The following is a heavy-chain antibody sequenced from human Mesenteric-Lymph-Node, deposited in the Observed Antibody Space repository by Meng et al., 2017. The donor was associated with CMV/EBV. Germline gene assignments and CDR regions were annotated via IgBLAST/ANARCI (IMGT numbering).Heavy chain of an antibody. Sequence: SLSGYYWSWIRQPPGKGLEWIGEINHSGSTNYNPSLKSRVTISVDTSKNQFSLKLSSVTAADTAVYYCARGRPGYCSGGSCYQPFDYWGQGTLVTVSS. CDR3: ARGRPGYCSGGSCYQPFDY. V-gene: IGHV4-34*01. J-gene: IGHJ4*02. D-gene: IGHD2-15*01. CDR1: SLSGYY. CDR2: INHSGST.